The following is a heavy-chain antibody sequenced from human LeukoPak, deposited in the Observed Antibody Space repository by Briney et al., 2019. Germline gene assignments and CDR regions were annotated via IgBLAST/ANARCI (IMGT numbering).Heavy chain of an antibody. CDR1: GFSVASIY. CDR2: IHGNSGT. J-gene: IGHJ4*02. V-gene: IGHV3-53*01. D-gene: IGHD3-10*01. Sequence: GGSLRLSCSASGFSVASIYMSWVRQAPGKGLQWVSVIHGNSGTDYAGSVRGRFTISRDNSKNTLHLQMDNLRAEDTAVYYCARGFHFYASGTYSGAFDYWGQGTLVTVPS. CDR3: ARGFHFYASGTYSGAFDY.